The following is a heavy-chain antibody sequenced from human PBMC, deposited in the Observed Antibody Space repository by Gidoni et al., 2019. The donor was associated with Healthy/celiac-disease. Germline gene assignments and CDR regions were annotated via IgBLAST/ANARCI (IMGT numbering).Heavy chain of an antibody. J-gene: IGHJ4*02. CDR2: ISYDGSNK. CDR1: GFTFSSYG. V-gene: IGHV3-30*03. CDR3: ASTGYSSSWYVSGY. Sequence: QVQLVESGGGVVQPGRSLRLSCAASGFTFSSYGMHWVRQAPGKGLEWVAVISYDGSNKYYADSVKGRFTISRDNSKNTLYLQMNSLRAEDTAVYYCASTGYSSSWYVSGYWGQGTLVTVSS. D-gene: IGHD6-13*01.